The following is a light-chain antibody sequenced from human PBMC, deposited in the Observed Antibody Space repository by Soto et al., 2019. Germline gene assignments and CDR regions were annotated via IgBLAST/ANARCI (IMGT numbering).Light chain of an antibody. CDR1: QSVSNNY. J-gene: IGKJ1*01. CDR3: QQYGSSGT. V-gene: IGKV3-20*01. CDR2: GAS. Sequence: LLQYPGTRSLSPGQRATLSCRASQSVSNNYLAWYQQKPGQAPRLLIYGASNRATGIPDRFSGSGSGTDFTLTISRLEAEDIAVYYCQQYGSSGTFGQGTKVDIK.